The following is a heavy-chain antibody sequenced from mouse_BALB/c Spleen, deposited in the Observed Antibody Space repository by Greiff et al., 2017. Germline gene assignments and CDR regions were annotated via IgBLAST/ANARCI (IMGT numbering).Heavy chain of an antibody. CDR1: GYTFTDYY. D-gene: IGHD2-4*01. CDR2: IYPGSGNT. J-gene: IGHJ2*01. Sequence: QVQLQQSGAELARPGASVKLSCKASGYTFTDYYINWVKQRTGQGLEWIGEIYPGSGNTYYNEKFKGKATLTADKSSSTAYMQLSSLTSEDSAVYFCARQDYDSSFDYWGQGTTLTVSS. CDR3: ARQDYDSSFDY. V-gene: IGHV1-77*01.